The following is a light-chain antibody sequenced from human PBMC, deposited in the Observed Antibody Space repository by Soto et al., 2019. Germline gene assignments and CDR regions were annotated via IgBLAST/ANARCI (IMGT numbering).Light chain of an antibody. J-gene: IGKJ2*01. V-gene: IGKV3-15*01. CDR3: QQYNNWPYT. Sequence: EIVKTQSPATLSVSPGERATLSCRASQSVSSNLAWYQQKPGQGPRLLIYAASTRATGIPARFSGSGSGTEFTLTISSLQSEDFAVYHCQQYNNWPYTFGQGTKLEMK. CDR2: AAS. CDR1: QSVSSN.